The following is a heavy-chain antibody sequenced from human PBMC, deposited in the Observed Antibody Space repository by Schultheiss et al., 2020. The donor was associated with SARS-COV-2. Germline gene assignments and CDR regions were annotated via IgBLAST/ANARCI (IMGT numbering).Heavy chain of an antibody. D-gene: IGHD2-2*01. CDR2: IYYSGST. Sequence: SETLSLTCTVSGGSISSYYWSWIRQPPGKGLEWIGSIYYSGSTYYNPSLKSRVTISVDTSKNQFSLKLSSVTAADTAVYYCARTGWDAFDIWGQGTMVTVAS. CDR1: GGSISSYY. V-gene: IGHV4-59*05. J-gene: IGHJ3*02. CDR3: ARTGWDAFDI.